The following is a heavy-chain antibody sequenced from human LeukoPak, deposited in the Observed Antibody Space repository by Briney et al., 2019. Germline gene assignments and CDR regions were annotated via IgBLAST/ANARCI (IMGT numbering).Heavy chain of an antibody. CDR3: ARVESAAAISPMDFDY. J-gene: IGHJ4*02. D-gene: IGHD6-25*01. CDR2: PNHNSGGT. Sequence: GASVTLTFTASASTFIHCVRQVPGDGHERMEWPNHNSGGTNYAQKFQGRVPMTRDTSISTAYMELSRLRYDDTALYYCARVESAAAISPMDFDYWGQGTLVTVSS. CDR1: ASTF. V-gene: IGHV1-2*02.